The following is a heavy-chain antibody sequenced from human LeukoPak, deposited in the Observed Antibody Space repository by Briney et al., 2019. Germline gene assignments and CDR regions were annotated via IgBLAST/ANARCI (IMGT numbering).Heavy chain of an antibody. CDR1: GFTFSSYT. D-gene: IGHD2-15*01. Sequence: PGGSLRLSCAASGFTFSSYTMNWVRQAPGKGLEWVSSISSSTSYIYYADSVKGRLTISRDNAKNSLYLQMNSLRAEDTAIYYCARDPTPRYCSCGSCYTHYRLDVWGQGTTVTVSS. J-gene: IGHJ6*02. CDR2: ISSSTSYI. CDR3: ARDPTPRYCSCGSCYTHYRLDV. V-gene: IGHV3-21*01.